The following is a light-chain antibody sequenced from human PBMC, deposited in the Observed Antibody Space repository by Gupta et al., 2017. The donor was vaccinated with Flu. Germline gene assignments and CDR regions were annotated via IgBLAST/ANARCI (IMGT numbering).Light chain of an antibody. J-gene: IGKJ4*01. Sequence: EIVLTQSPGTLSLSPGERATLSCRASQSVSSSYLAWYQQKPGQAPRLLIYGASSRATGIPDSFSGSGSGTDFILTISRLEPEDFAVYYCQQYGSSPPALTFGGGTKVEIK. CDR2: GAS. V-gene: IGKV3-20*01. CDR1: QSVSSSY. CDR3: QQYGSSPPALT.